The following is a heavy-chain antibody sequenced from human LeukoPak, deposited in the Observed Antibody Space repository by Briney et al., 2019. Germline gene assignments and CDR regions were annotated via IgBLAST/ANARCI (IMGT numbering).Heavy chain of an antibody. V-gene: IGHV1-2*02. J-gene: IGHJ4*02. Sequence: ASVKVSCRASGYTFTGYYMHWVRQAPGQGLEWMGWINPNSGGTNYAQKFQGRVTMTRDTSISTAYMELSRLRSDDTAVYYCARVYPVVAATTPFDYWGQGTLVTVSS. D-gene: IGHD2-15*01. CDR1: GYTFTGYY. CDR3: ARVYPVVAATTPFDY. CDR2: INPNSGGT.